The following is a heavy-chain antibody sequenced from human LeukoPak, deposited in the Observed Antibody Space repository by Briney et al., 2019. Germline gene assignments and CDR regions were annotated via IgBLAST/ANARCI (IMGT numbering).Heavy chain of an antibody. D-gene: IGHD3-10*01. CDR3: AHPGGPGSFDV. J-gene: IGHJ3*01. V-gene: IGHV2-5*02. Sequence: SGPTLVNPTQTGTLTCTFSGFSLSTGGVGVGVGWIRQPPGKALEWLALIYWDDDKRYSPSLKSRLTITKDTSKNQVVLTMLNIPPSDTATYYCAHPGGPGSFDVWGQGTVVTVSS. CDR2: IYWDDDK. CDR1: GFSLSTGGVGVG.